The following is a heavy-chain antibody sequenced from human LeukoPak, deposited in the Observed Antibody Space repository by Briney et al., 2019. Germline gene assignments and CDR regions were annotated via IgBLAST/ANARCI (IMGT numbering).Heavy chain of an antibody. CDR3: ARDGPSGSYDY. CDR2: ISSSSSYI. V-gene: IGHV3-21*01. D-gene: IGHD1-26*01. CDR1: GFTFSSYS. Sequence: GGSLGLSCAASGFTFSSYSMNWVRQAPGKGLEWVSSISSSSSYIYYADSVKGRFTISRDNAKNSLYLQMNSLSAEDTAVYYCARDGPSGSYDYWGEETLVTVPS. J-gene: IGHJ4*02.